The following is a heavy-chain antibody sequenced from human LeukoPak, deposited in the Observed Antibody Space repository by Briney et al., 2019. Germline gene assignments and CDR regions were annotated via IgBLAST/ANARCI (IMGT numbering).Heavy chain of an antibody. V-gene: IGHV1-8*01. Sequence: AASMKVSCKASGYTFTSYDINWVRQATGQGLEWMGWMNPNSGNTDYAQKFQDRVTITRNTSINTAYMELSSLRSEDTAVYYCAKSYGNAFDIWGQGTMVTVSS. CDR1: GYTFTSYD. CDR2: MNPNSGNT. J-gene: IGHJ3*02. D-gene: IGHD4-17*01. CDR3: AKSYGNAFDI.